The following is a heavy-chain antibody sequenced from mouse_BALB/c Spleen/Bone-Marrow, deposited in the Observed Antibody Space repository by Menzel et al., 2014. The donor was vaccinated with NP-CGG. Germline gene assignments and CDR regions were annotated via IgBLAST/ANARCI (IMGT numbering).Heavy chain of an antibody. Sequence: LVESGAELVMPGASVKMSCKASGYTFTDYWMHWVKQGPGQGLEWIGAIDTSDSYTSYNQKFKGKATLTVDESSSTAYMQLSSLTSEDSAVYYCAREGYGYQYFDYWGQGTTLTVSS. CDR3: AREGYGYQYFDY. D-gene: IGHD2-2*01. V-gene: IGHV1-69*01. CDR2: IDTSDSYT. CDR1: GYTFTDYW. J-gene: IGHJ2*01.